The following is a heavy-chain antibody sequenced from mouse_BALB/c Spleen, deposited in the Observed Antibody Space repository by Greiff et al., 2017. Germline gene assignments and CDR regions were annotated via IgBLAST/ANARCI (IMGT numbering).Heavy chain of an antibody. CDR3: ARLTTATSAWFAY. CDR2: INPNNGGT. Sequence: EVKLVESGPELVKPGASVKISCKTSGYTFTEYTMHWVKQSHGKSLEWIGGINPNNGGTSYNQKFKGKATLTVDKSSSTAYMELRSLTSEDSAVYYCARLTTATSAWFAYWGQGTLVTVSA. CDR1: GYTFTEYT. J-gene: IGHJ3*01. V-gene: IGHV1-18*01. D-gene: IGHD1-2*01.